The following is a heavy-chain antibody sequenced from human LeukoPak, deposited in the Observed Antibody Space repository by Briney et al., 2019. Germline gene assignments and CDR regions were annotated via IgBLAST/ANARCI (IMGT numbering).Heavy chain of an antibody. V-gene: IGHV1-2*02. Sequence: ASVKVSCKASGYTFTGYYMHWVRQAPGQGLEWMGWINPNSGGTNYAQKFQGRVTMTRDTSISTANMELSRLRSDDTAVYYCARDLNYYDSSGYYSQYWGQGTLVTVSS. D-gene: IGHD3-22*01. CDR1: GYTFTGYY. CDR3: ARDLNYYDSSGYYSQY. J-gene: IGHJ4*02. CDR2: INPNSGGT.